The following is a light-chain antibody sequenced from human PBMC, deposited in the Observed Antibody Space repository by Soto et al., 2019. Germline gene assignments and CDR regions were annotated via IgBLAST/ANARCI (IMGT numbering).Light chain of an antibody. Sequence: DIQMTQYPSSLSASVGDRVTITCQASQDISNYLNWYQQKPGKAPKLLIYDASNLETGVPSRFSGSGSGTDFTFTISSLPPEDIATYYCQQYDNLPLTFGGGTKVEIK. V-gene: IGKV1-33*01. CDR1: QDISNY. J-gene: IGKJ4*01. CDR2: DAS. CDR3: QQYDNLPLT.